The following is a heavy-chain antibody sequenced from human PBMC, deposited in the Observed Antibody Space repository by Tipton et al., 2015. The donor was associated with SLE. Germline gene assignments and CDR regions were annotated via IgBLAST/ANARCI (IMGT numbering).Heavy chain of an antibody. D-gene: IGHD5-18*01. CDR1: GYSITSGYY. CDR3: ARVDTSTDWHFDL. J-gene: IGHJ2*01. V-gene: IGHV4-38-2*01. Sequence: TLSLTCAVSGYSITSGYYWGWIRQSPGKGLEWIGYIYNTGSTNYSPSLKSRVTISVDTSKNQFSLKLSSVTAADTAVYYCARVDTSTDWHFDLWGRGTLVTVSS. CDR2: IYNTGST.